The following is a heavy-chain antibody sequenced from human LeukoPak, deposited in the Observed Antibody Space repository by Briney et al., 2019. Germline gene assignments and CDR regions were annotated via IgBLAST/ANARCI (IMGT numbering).Heavy chain of an antibody. J-gene: IGHJ6*02. D-gene: IGHD4-17*01. V-gene: IGHV3-21*01. Sequence: GGSLRLSCAASGFTFSYYSMNWVRQAPGKGLEWVSPISSSSSYIYYADSVKGRFTISRDNAKNSLYLQMNSLRAEDTAVYYCARVNAVTTDPYYYGMDVWGQGTTVTVSS. CDR1: GFTFSYYS. CDR2: ISSSSSYI. CDR3: ARVNAVTTDPYYYGMDV.